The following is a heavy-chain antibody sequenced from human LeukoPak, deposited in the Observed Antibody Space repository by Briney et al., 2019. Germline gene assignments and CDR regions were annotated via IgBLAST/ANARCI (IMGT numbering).Heavy chain of an antibody. CDR1: GFTFSSYA. CDR2: ISGTSNNT. J-gene: IGHJ6*03. V-gene: IGHV3-21*01. Sequence: GGSLRLSCAASGFTFSSYAMSWVRQAPGKGLEWVSAISGTSNNTYYADSVKGRFTISRDNAKNSLYPQMNSLRAEDTAVYYCARDPYSGSYGNYYYYFMDVWGKGTTVTISS. CDR3: ARDPYSGSYGNYYYYFMDV. D-gene: IGHD1-26*01.